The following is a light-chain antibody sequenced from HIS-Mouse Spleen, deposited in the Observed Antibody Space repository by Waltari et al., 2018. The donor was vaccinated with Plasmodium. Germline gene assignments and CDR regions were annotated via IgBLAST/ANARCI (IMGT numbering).Light chain of an antibody. J-gene: IGKJ3*01. CDR2: GSS. CDR1: QSVSSN. CDR3: KKYNNWSVT. Sequence: EIVMTQSPATLSVSPGERATLSCRASQSVSSNLAWYQQKPGQAPRLLIYGSSTRATGIPARFSGSGSGTEFTLTIRSLQSEELAVYDGKKYNNWSVTFGPGTKVDIK. V-gene: IGKV3-15*01.